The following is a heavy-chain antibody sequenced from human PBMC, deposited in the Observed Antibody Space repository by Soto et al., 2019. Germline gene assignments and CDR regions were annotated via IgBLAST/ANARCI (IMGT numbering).Heavy chain of an antibody. CDR3: ARSHTPGERITIFGVDILTGNHYAMDV. CDR1: GSTFSSYA. V-gene: IGHV1-69*13. J-gene: IGHJ6*02. Sequence: SVKVSCKAAGSTFSSYAISWVRQAPGQGREWMGGIIPIFGTANYAQKFQGRVTITAGESTSTAYMELSSLRSEDTAVYYCARSHTPGERITIFGVDILTGNHYAMDVLGEGTSVTVSS. D-gene: IGHD3-3*01. CDR2: IIPIFGTA.